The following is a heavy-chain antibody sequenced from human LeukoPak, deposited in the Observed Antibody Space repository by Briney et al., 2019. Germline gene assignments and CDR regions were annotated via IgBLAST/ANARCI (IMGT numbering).Heavy chain of an antibody. Sequence: GGSLRLSCAASGFTFSSFSMIWVRQAPGKGLEWVSSTSSSSAYTFYAESGKGRFTISRDNAKNSLFLQMNSLRAEDTAVYYCAKDLYSNSLWGQGTLVTVSS. CDR1: GFTFSSFS. CDR3: AKDLYSNSL. CDR2: TSSSSAYT. J-gene: IGHJ4*02. D-gene: IGHD2/OR15-2a*01. V-gene: IGHV3-21*04.